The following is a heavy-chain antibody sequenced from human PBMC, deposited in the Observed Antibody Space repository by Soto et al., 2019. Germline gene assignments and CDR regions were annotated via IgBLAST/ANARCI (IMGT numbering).Heavy chain of an antibody. D-gene: IGHD3-3*01. Sequence: GASVKVSCKASGYTFTSYAMHWVRQAPGQRLEWMGWINAGNGNTKYSQKFQGRVTITRDTSASTAYMELSSLRSEDTAVYYCARDSYYDFWSGYSYYYMDVWGKGTTVTVS. V-gene: IGHV1-3*01. CDR3: ARDSYYDFWSGYSYYYMDV. CDR2: INAGNGNT. CDR1: GYTFTSYA. J-gene: IGHJ6*03.